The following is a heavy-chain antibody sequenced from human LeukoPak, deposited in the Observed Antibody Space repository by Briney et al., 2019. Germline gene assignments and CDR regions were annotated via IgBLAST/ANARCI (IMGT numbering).Heavy chain of an antibody. CDR3: ASVDTNTGRDY. D-gene: IGHD5-18*01. CDR2: IYYSGST. V-gene: IGHV4-39*01. J-gene: IGHJ4*02. Sequence: SETLSLTCTVSGGSISSSVYYWGWIRQPPGKGLEWIGSIYYSGSTYYNPSLKSRVTISVDTSKNQFSLRLSSVTAADTAVYYCASVDTNTGRDYWGQGTLVTVSS. CDR1: GGSISSSVYY.